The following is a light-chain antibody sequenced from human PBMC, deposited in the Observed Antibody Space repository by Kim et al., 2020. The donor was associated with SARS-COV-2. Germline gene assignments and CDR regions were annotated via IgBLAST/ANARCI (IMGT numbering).Light chain of an antibody. CDR1: QSLGRSY. CDR2: GAS. Sequence: EMVLTQSPGTLSLSPGETATLSCRASQSLGRSYLTWYKQKPGQAPRLLIYGASSRASGIPDRFSGSGSGTDFTLTISRLEPEDFAVYYCQQYGTSKYTFGQGTKLEIK. J-gene: IGKJ2*01. CDR3: QQYGTSKYT. V-gene: IGKV3-20*01.